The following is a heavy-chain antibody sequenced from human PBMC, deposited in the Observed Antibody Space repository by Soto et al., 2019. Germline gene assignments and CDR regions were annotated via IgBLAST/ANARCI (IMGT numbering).Heavy chain of an antibody. CDR2: IWYDGNEK. Sequence: PGGSLRLSCAASGLTFTRYAIHWVRQAPGKGLEWVALIWYDGNEKYYADSVKGRFTISRDNSKDMFYLQMNSLSGEDTAMYYCAREDLGGRGLYSFDIWGQGTMVTVSS. V-gene: IGHV3-33*01. CDR3: AREDLGGRGLYSFDI. J-gene: IGHJ3*02. CDR1: GLTFTRYA. D-gene: IGHD3-16*01.